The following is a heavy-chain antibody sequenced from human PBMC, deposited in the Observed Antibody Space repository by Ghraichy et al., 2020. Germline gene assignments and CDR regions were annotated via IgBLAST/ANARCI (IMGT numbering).Heavy chain of an antibody. CDR2: IYYXXXSGSX. Sequence: SETLSLTCTXXXXXISSSXXYWXWXXXPPXKGLEWXXXIYYXXXSGSXYYHPSLKSRGTISVXXSKNQFXLKLSSVTAADTAIYYCARLEGATRGLXFDSXGXXTLVTVSS. J-gene: IGHJ4*01. CDR1: XXXISSSXXY. D-gene: IGHD1-26*01. CDR3: ARLEGATRGLXFDS. V-gene: IGHV4-39*01.